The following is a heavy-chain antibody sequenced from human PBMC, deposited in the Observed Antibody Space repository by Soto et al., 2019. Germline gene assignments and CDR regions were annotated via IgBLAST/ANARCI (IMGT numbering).Heavy chain of an antibody. J-gene: IGHJ3*02. CDR1: GYTFTSYD. D-gene: IGHD5-12*01. CDR2: MNPNSGNT. CDR3: ARGLGIVATSDAFDI. V-gene: IGHV1-8*01. Sequence: ASVKVSCKASGYTFTSYDINWVRQATGQGLEWMGWMNPNSGNTGYAQKFQDRVTVTRNTSISTAYMELTSLRSDDTAVYYCARGLGIVATSDAFDIWGQGTVVTVSS.